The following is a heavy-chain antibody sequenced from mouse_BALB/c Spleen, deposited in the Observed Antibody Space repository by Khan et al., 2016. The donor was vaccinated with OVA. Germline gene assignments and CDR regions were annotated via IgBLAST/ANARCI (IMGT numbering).Heavy chain of an antibody. CDR1: GDSITSGY. CDR2: ISYSGST. Sequence: MQLEESGPSLVKPSQTLSLTCSVTGDSITSGYWNWIRKFPGNKLEYMGYISYSGSTYYNPSLKNRISITRDTSKNQYYLQLNSVTTEDTATYYCARYDYDYDGAFAYWGQGTLVTVSA. D-gene: IGHD2-4*01. J-gene: IGHJ3*01. V-gene: IGHV3-8*02. CDR3: ARYDYDYDGAFAY.